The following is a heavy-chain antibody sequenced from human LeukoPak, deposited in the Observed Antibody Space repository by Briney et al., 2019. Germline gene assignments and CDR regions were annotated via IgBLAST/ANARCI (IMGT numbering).Heavy chain of an antibody. V-gene: IGHV3-30*04. CDR1: GFTFNNYA. CDR2: ISYDGNNK. CDR3: ARSNSSGWYLDC. J-gene: IGHJ4*02. Sequence: GGSLGLSCAASGFTFNNYAMHWVRQAPGKGLEWVAVISYDGNNKYYADSVKGRFTISRDNSKNTLFLQMNSLRAEDTAVYYCARSNSSGWYLDCWGQGTLVTVSS. D-gene: IGHD6-19*01.